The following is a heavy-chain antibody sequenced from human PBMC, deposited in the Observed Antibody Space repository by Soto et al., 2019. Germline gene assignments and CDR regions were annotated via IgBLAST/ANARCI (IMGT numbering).Heavy chain of an antibody. Sequence: PGESLKISCKGSGYSFTSYWIGWVRQMPGKGLEWMGIIYPGDSDTRYSPSFQGQVTISADKSISTAYLQWSSLKASDTAMYYCARHITMVRGVIPRYHYYGMDVWGQGTTVTVSS. CDR2: IYPGDSDT. D-gene: IGHD3-10*01. CDR1: GYSFTSYW. J-gene: IGHJ6*02. CDR3: ARHITMVRGVIPRYHYYGMDV. V-gene: IGHV5-51*01.